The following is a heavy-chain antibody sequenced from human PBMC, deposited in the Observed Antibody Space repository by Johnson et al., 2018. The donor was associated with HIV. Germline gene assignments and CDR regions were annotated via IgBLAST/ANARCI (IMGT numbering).Heavy chain of an antibody. V-gene: IGHV3-30*14. CDR2: ISYDGSNK. CDR1: GFTFSSYA. D-gene: IGHD3-3*01. Sequence: QVYLVESGGGVVQPGRSLRLSCAASGFTFSSYAMHWVRQAPGKGLEWVAVISYDGSNKYYADSVKGRFTISRENAKNSLSLQMNSLRAGDTAVYYCARGGSRTTIFGVDINLGGFDIWGQGTRVTVSS. CDR3: ARGGSRTTIFGVDINLGGFDI. J-gene: IGHJ3*02.